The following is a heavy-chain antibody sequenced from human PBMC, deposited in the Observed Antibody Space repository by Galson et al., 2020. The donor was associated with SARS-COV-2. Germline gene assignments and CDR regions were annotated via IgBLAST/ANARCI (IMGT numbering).Heavy chain of an antibody. CDR1: GFTFSSYA. V-gene: IGHV3-30*04. CDR3: ARPRGGSYFDGFDI. D-gene: IGHD3-16*01. CDR2: ISYDGSNK. Sequence: GESLKISCAASGFTFSSYAMHWVRQAPGKGLEWVAVISYDGSNKYYADSVKGRFTISRDNSKNTLYLQMNSLRAEDTAVYYCARPRGGSYFDGFDIWGQGTMVTVSS. J-gene: IGHJ3*02.